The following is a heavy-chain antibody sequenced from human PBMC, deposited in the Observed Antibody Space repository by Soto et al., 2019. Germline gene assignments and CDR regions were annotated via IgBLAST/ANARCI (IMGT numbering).Heavy chain of an antibody. CDR2: ISSSSSYI. J-gene: IGHJ4*02. CDR1: GFTFSSYS. V-gene: IGHV3-21*01. D-gene: IGHD3-22*01. CDR3: ASSGSGGYYYDSSGYYYY. Sequence: PGGSLRLSCAASGFTFSSYSMNWVRQAPGKGLEWVSSISSSSSYIYYADSVKGRFTISRDNAKNSLYLQMNSLRAEDTAVYYCASSGSGGYYYDSSGYYYYWGQGTLVTVSS.